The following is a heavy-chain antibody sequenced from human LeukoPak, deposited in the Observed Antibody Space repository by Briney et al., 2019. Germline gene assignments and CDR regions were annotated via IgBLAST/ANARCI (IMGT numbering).Heavy chain of an antibody. J-gene: IGHJ6*03. Sequence: SETLSLTCTVSGGSISSYYWSWIRQPAGKGLEWIGRIYTSGSTNYNPSLKSRVTMSVDTSKNQFSLKLSSVTAADTAVYYCARGGGMGHYYYYMDVWGKGTTVTISS. CDR2: IYTSGST. CDR3: ARGGGMGHYYYYMDV. CDR1: GGSISSYY. V-gene: IGHV4-4*07. D-gene: IGHD5-24*01.